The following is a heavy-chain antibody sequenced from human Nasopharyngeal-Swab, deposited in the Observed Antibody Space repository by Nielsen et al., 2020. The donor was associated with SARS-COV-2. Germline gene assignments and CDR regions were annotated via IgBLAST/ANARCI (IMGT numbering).Heavy chain of an antibody. CDR1: GGSISSYY. J-gene: IGHJ3*02. CDR2: IYYSGST. CDR3: ARAPYSSSWYWNAFDI. D-gene: IGHD6-13*01. Sequence: SETLSLTCTVSGGSISSYYWSWIRQPPGKGLEWIGYIYYSGSTNYNPSLKSRVTISVDTSKNQFSLKLSSVTAADTTVYYRARAPYSSSWYWNAFDIWGQGTMVTVSS. V-gene: IGHV4-59*01.